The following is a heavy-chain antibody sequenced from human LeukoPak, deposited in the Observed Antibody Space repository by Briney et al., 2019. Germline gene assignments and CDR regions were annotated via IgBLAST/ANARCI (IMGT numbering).Heavy chain of an antibody. CDR3: ASDLNSSSWYEGVFDY. V-gene: IGHV3-7*01. D-gene: IGHD6-13*01. CDR2: IKQDGSEK. Sequence: GGSLRLSCAASGFTFSSYWMSWLRQAPGKGLEWVANIKQDGSEKYCVDSVKGRFTISRDNAKNSLYLQMNSLRAEDTAVYYCASDLNSSSWYEGVFDYWRKGTLVTVST. J-gene: IGHJ4*02. CDR1: GFTFSSYW.